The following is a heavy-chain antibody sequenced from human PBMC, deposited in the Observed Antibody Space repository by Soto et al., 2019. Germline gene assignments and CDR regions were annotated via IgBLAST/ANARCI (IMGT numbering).Heavy chain of an antibody. J-gene: IGHJ6*02. D-gene: IGHD6-13*01. V-gene: IGHV1-69*06. Sequence: SVKVSCKASGGPFSTYAISWVRQAPGQGLEWMGGIIPIFGTVSHAQKFQGRVTITADKFTSTAYMELSSLRSEDTAVYYCARDRVGIAVVGHYYYYGMDVWGQWTTVTVSS. CDR1: GGPFSTYA. CDR3: ARDRVGIAVVGHYYYYGMDV. CDR2: IIPIFGTV.